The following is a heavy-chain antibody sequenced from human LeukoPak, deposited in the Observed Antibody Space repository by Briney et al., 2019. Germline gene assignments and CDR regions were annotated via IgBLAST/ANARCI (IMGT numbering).Heavy chain of an antibody. Sequence: GGSLRLSCAASGFTFSSYWMSWVRQAPGKGLEWVAVISYDGSNKYYADSVKGRFTISRDNSKNTLYLQMNSLRAEDTAVYYCAKDFSSGIAAAGTPDYWGQGTLVTVSS. D-gene: IGHD6-13*01. CDR1: GFTFSSYW. CDR3: AKDFSSGIAAAGTPDY. J-gene: IGHJ4*02. CDR2: ISYDGSNK. V-gene: IGHV3-30*18.